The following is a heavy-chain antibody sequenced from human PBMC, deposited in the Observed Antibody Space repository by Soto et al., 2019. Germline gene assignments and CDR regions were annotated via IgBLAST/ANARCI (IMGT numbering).Heavy chain of an antibody. Sequence: ASVKVSCKASGGTFSSYTISWVRQAPGQGLEWMGRIIPILGIANYAQKFQGRVTITADKSTSTAYMELRSLRSEDTAVYYCARDIAALTGLPSAEYFQHWGQGTLVTVSS. D-gene: IGHD6-6*01. J-gene: IGHJ1*01. CDR1: GGTFSSYT. V-gene: IGHV1-69*04. CDR3: ARDIAALTGLPSAEYFQH. CDR2: IIPILGIA.